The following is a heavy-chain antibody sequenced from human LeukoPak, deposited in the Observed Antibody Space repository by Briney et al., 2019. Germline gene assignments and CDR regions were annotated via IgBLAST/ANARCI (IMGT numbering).Heavy chain of an antibody. CDR1: GDSVSSNGAA. CDR3: ARDRKASGSYYAFDI. J-gene: IGHJ3*02. CDR2: TYFRSKWYN. Sequence: SQTLSLTCAISGDSVSSNGAAWNWIRQSPSRGLEWLGRTYFRSKWYNDYAGSVQGRITINPDTSKNQFSLQLNSVTPEVTAVYYCARDRKASGSYYAFDIWGQGTMVTVSS. V-gene: IGHV6-1*01. D-gene: IGHD1-26*01.